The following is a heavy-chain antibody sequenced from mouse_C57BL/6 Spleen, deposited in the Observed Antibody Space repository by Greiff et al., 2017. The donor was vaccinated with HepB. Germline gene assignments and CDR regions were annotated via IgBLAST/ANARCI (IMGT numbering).Heavy chain of an antibody. CDR1: GFSLTSYG. CDR2: IWRGGST. Sequence: VKVVESGPGLVQPSQSLSITCTVSGFSLTSYGVHWVRQSPGKGLEWLGVIWRGGSTDYNAAFMSRLSITKDNSKSQVFFKMNSLQADDTAIYFCATYGGWAMDYWGQGTSVTVSS. D-gene: IGHD1-1*01. J-gene: IGHJ4*01. V-gene: IGHV2-5*01. CDR3: ATYGGWAMDY.